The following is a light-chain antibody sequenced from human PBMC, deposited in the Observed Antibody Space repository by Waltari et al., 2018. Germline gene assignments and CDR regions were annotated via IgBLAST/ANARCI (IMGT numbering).Light chain of an antibody. J-gene: IGLJ2*01. CDR2: GNS. Sequence: QSVLTQPPSVSGAPGQRVTISCPGSSSNIGAGYDVPWYQPLPGTAPKRLIYGNSNRPSGVPDRFSGSKSGTSASLAITGLQAEDEADYYCQSYDSSLSGLFGGGTKLTVL. CDR1: SSNIGAGYD. CDR3: QSYDSSLSGL. V-gene: IGLV1-40*01.